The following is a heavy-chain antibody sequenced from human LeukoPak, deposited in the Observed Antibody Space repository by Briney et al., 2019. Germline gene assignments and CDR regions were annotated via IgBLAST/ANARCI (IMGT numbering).Heavy chain of an antibody. CDR1: GGSFSGYY. J-gene: IGHJ5*02. Sequence: PSETLSLTCAVYGGSFSGYYWSWIRQPPGKGLEWIGEINHSGSTNYNPSLKSRVTISVDTSKNQFSLKLSSVTAADTAVHYCATTGIAAAGNHHWGQGTLVTVSS. D-gene: IGHD6-13*01. V-gene: IGHV4-34*01. CDR2: INHSGST. CDR3: ATTGIAAAGNHH.